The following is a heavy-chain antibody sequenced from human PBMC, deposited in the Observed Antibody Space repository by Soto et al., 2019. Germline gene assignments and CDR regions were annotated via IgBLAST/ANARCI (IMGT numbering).Heavy chain of an antibody. J-gene: IGHJ4*02. CDR1: GGTLSGHY. CDR2: THHSGST. CDR3: ARTTAAIHLNY. D-gene: IGHD2-21*02. Sequence: SETLSPTCTVFGGTLSGHYWGWIRQPPGKGLEWIGETHHSGSTAYNPSLKSRVTISVDTSRNQFSLKLNSVTAADTAVYYCARTTAAIHLNYWSQGTLVTVSS. V-gene: IGHV4-34*01.